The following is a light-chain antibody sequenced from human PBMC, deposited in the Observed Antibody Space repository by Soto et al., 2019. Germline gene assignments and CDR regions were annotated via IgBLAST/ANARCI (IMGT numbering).Light chain of an antibody. CDR2: ATS. V-gene: IGKV3-20*01. CDR3: QQFSGSPPRLT. J-gene: IGKJ4*01. CDR1: QSVSSSY. Sequence: EIVLTQSPGTLSLSPGERATLSCRASQSVSSSYLAWYQQKPGQAPRLLIYATSSRVTGVPDRFSGSGSGTDFTLSINRLEPEDFTVYYCQQFSGSPPRLTFGGGTKVEIK.